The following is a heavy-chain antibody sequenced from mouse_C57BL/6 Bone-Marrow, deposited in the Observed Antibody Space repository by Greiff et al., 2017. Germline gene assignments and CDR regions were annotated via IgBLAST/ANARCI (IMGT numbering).Heavy chain of an antibody. CDR2: IYPGGGYT. D-gene: IGHD1-1*01. J-gene: IGHJ1*03. V-gene: IGHV1-63*01. Sequence: QVQLQQSGAELVRPGTSVKMSCKASGYTFTNYWIGWAKQRPGHGLEWIGDIYPGGGYTNYNEKFKGKATLTADKSSSTAYMQFSSLTSEDSASYYCARDYGSSHWYFDVWGTGTTVTVSS. CDR1: GYTFTNYW. CDR3: ARDYGSSHWYFDV.